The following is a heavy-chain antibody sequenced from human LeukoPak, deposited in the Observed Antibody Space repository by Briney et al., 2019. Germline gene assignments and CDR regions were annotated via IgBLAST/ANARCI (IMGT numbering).Heavy chain of an antibody. V-gene: IGHV3-43D*03. CDR3: AKDWDRIVVVPAATGY. Sequence: GGSLRLSCAASGFTFKDYAMHWVRQTPGKSLEWVSLTTWDGYTKYYADSVKGRFTISRDNSKNTLYLQMNSLRAEDTAVYYCAKDWDRIVVVPAATGYWGQGTLVTVSS. D-gene: IGHD2-2*01. J-gene: IGHJ4*02. CDR1: GFTFKDYA. CDR2: TTWDGYTK.